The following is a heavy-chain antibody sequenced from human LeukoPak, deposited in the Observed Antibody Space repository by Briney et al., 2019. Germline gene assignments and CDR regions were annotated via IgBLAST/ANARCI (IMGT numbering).Heavy chain of an antibody. D-gene: IGHD3-3*01. V-gene: IGHV4-30-2*01. CDR1: GGSISSGGYY. J-gene: IGHJ4*02. Sequence: SETLSLTCTVSGGSISSGGYYWSWIRQPPGKGLEWIGYIYHSGSTYYNPSLKSRVTISVDRSKNQFSLKLSSVTAADTAVYYCARILREVDGVVISTTSVPDYWGQGTLVTVSS. CDR3: ARILREVDGVVISTTSVPDY. CDR2: IYHSGST.